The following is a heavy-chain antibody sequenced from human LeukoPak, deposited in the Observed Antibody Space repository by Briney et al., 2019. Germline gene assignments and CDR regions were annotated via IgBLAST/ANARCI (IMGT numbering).Heavy chain of an antibody. CDR3: ARGPTYHDFWSGYSTAFDF. D-gene: IGHD3-3*01. CDR2: IYRGGST. J-gene: IGHJ4*02. V-gene: IGHV3-53*01. CDR1: GFTVSSNF. Sequence: GGSLRLSCAASGFTVSSNFMSWVRQAPGKGLEWVSVIYRGGSTYYADSVKGRFTISRDNSKNTVYLQMNSLRAEDTAMYYCARGPTYHDFWSGYSTAFDFWGQGTLVTVSS.